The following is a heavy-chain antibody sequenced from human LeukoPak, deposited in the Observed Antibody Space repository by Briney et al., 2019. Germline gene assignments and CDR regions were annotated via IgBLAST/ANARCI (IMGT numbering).Heavy chain of an antibody. CDR3: ARDSSSSGYYYYYYMDV. J-gene: IGHJ6*03. CDR2: INPNSGGT. CDR1: GYTFTGYF. V-gene: IGHV1-2*02. D-gene: IGHD6-6*01. Sequence: ASVKVSCKASGYTFTGYFMHWVRQAPGQGREWMGWINPNSGGTNYAQKFQGRVTMTRDTSISTAYMELSRLRSDDTAVYYCARDSSSSGYYYYYYMDVWGKGTTVTVSS.